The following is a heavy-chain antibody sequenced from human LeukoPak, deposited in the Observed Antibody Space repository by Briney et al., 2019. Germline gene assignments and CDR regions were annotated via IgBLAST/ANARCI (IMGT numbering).Heavy chain of an antibody. CDR3: ARDVVVVVAATWDYYYYGMDV. V-gene: IGHV3-30*02. CDR1: GLTFSSYG. CDR2: IRYDGSNK. D-gene: IGHD2-15*01. Sequence: PGGSPRLSCAASGLTFSSYGMHSVRQAPGKGLEWVAFIRYDGSNKYYADSVKGRFTISRDNSKNTLYLQMNSLRAEDTAVYYCARDVVVVVAATWDYYYYGMDVWGQGTTVTVSS. J-gene: IGHJ6*02.